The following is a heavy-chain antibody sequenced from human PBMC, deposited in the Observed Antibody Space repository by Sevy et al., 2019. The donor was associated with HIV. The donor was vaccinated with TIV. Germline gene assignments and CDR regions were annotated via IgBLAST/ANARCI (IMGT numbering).Heavy chain of an antibody. J-gene: IGHJ4*02. CDR3: ARDSDNYDILTGYYPFDY. V-gene: IGHV1-46*01. Sequence: ASVKVSCKASGYTFTSQYMHWVRQAPGQGLEWMGIINPSGGSTSYAQKFQGRVTMTRDTSTSTVHKELSSLRSEDTAVYYCARDSDNYDILTGYYPFDYWGQGTLVTVSS. CDR1: GYTFTSQY. CDR2: INPSGGST. D-gene: IGHD3-9*01.